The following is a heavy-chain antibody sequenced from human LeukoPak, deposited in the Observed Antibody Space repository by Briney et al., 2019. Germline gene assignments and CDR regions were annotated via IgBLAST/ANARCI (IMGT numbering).Heavy chain of an antibody. CDR2: IIPIFGTP. CDR3: AREAPKKEPTYYYDSSGSYWFDN. Sequence: SVKVSRKASGGTFSGYAISWVRQAPGQGLEWMGRIIPIFGTPNYAQKFQGRVTITADKSTSTAYMDLSSLRSEDTAVYYCAREAPKKEPTYYYDSSGSYWFDNSGEGAPGTVSS. D-gene: IGHD3-22*01. V-gene: IGHV1-69*06. J-gene: IGHJ4*02. CDR1: GGTFSGYA.